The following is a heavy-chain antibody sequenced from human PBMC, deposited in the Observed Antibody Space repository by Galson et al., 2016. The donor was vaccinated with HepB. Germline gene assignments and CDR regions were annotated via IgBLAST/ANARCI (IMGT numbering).Heavy chain of an antibody. J-gene: IGHJ3*02. CDR1: GFTFSSYS. Sequence: SLRLSCAASGFTFSSYSMHWVRQAPGKGLEYISTISNDGRSRYFVDSVRGRFTISRENSKNTVYLQMSSLRPEDSATYYCLKSGDCGIIDCFHAFDIWGQGTMVTVSS. V-gene: IGHV3-64D*08. CDR3: LKSGDCGIIDCFHAFDI. D-gene: IGHD2-21*01. CDR2: ISNDGRSR.